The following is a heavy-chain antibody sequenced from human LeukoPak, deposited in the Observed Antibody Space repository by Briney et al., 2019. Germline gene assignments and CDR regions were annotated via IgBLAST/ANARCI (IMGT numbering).Heavy chain of an antibody. D-gene: IGHD6-6*01. V-gene: IGHV3-33*08. CDR2: IWYDGSNK. Sequence: GGSLRLSCAASGFTFSSYSMNWVRQAPGRGLEWVAVIWYDGSNKYYADSVKGRFTISRDNSKNTLYLQMNSLRAEDTAVYYCARDAWAARRELLYWGQGTLVTVSS. J-gene: IGHJ4*02. CDR1: GFTFSSYS. CDR3: ARDAWAARRELLY.